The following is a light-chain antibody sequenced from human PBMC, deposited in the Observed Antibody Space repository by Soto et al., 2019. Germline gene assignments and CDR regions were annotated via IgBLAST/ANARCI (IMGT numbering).Light chain of an antibody. CDR2: WAA. CDR3: HQYDSVPWT. V-gene: IGKV4-1*01. CDR1: QSVLYSSNNKNY. Sequence: DIVRTQSPDSLAVSLGERATINCKSSQSVLYSSNNKNYLAWYQQKPGQPPKLLIYWAATRESGVPDRFSGSGSGTDFTLTISSLQAEDVAVYYCHQYDSVPWTFGQGTKVEIK. J-gene: IGKJ1*01.